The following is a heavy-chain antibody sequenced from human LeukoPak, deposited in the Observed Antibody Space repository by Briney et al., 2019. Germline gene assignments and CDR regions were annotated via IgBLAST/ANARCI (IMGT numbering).Heavy chain of an antibody. Sequence: ASVKVSCKASGYTFSSYPMIWVRQAPGQGLEWMGWIDTNTGNPSNAQGFTGRFVFSLDTSVSTTFLYINNLKADDTAVYYCARGGGARFRYPFDYWARETLATSSQ. V-gene: IGHV7-4-1*02. J-gene: IGHJ4*02. CDR3: ARGGGARFRYPFDY. CDR1: GYTFSSYP. D-gene: IGHD3-16*01. CDR2: IDTNTGNP.